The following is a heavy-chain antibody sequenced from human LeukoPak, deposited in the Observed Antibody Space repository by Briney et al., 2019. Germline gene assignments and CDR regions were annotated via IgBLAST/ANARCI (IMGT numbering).Heavy chain of an antibody. CDR3: ARVELGARDYYYYMDV. CDR2: ISSSGSTI. CDR1: GFTFSSYE. D-gene: IGHD1-26*01. Sequence: PGGSLRLSCAASGFTFSSYEMNWVRQAPGKGLEWVSYISSSGSTIYYADSVKGRFTISRDNAKNSLYLQMNSLRAEDTAVYYCARVELGARDYYYYMDVWGKGTTVTISS. V-gene: IGHV3-48*03. J-gene: IGHJ6*03.